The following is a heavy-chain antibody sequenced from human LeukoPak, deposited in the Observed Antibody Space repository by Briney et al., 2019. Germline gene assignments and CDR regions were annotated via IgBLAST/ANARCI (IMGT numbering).Heavy chain of an antibody. J-gene: IGHJ5*02. CDR3: ARDSLGYTYGYSTYLDP. D-gene: IGHD5-18*01. Sequence: ASVKVSCKASGGTFSSYAISWVRQPPGQGLEWMGRIIPILGIANYAQKFQGRVTITADKSTSTAYMELSSLRSEDTAVYYCARDSLGYTYGYSTYLDPWGQGTLVTVSS. CDR1: GGTFSSYA. V-gene: IGHV1-69*04. CDR2: IIPILGIA.